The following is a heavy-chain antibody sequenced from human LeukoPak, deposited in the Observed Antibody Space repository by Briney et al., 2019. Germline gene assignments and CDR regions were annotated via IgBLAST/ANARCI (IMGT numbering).Heavy chain of an antibody. CDR3: LSDFGPLDY. CDR1: GFTFNNAW. V-gene: IGHV3-15*01. Sequence: GGSLRLSCAASGFTFNNAWMTWVRQAPGKALEWVGRIKSKTDGGTTDYAAPVKGRFSISRDDSKDTLYLQMNSLKTEDTAVYYCLSDFGPLDYWGQGTLVTVSS. J-gene: IGHJ4*02. D-gene: IGHD3-3*01. CDR2: IKSKTDGGTT.